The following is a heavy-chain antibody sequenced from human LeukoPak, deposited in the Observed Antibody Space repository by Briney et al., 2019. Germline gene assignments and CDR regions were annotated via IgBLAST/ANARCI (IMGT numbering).Heavy chain of an antibody. D-gene: IGHD3-3*01. J-gene: IGHJ4*02. V-gene: IGHV1-46*01. Sequence: ASVKVSCKASGYTFTSYYMHWVRQAPGQGLEWMGIINPSGGSTCYAQKFQGRVTMTRDASTSTVYMELSSLRSEDTAVYYCARVYYDFWSGYYSDYWGQGTLVTVSS. CDR1: GYTFTSYY. CDR3: ARVYYDFWSGYYSDY. CDR2: INPSGGST.